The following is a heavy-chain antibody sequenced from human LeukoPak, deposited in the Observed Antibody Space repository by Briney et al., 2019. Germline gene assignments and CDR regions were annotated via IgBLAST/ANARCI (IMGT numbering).Heavy chain of an antibody. D-gene: IGHD2-15*01. V-gene: IGHV4-34*01. CDR2: INHSGST. CDR3: ARSRYCSGGSCYLTYYYYYGMDV. CDR1: GGSFSGYY. Sequence: SETLSLTCAVYGGSFSGYYWTWIRQPPGKGLEWIGEINHSGSTNYNPSLKSRVTISVDTSKNQFSLKLSSVTAADTAVYYCARSRYCSGGSCYLTYYYYYGMDVWGQGTTVTVSS. J-gene: IGHJ6*02.